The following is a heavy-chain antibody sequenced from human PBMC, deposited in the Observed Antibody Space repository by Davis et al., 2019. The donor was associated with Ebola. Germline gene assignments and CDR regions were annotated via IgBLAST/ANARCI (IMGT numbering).Heavy chain of an antibody. CDR3: AITCCGYSYGSHYYYGMDV. CDR2: IIPILGIA. V-gene: IGHV1-69*04. CDR1: GGTFSSYA. Sequence: SVKVSCKASGGTFSSYAISWVRQAPGQGLEWMGRIIPILGIANYAQKFQGRVTITADKSTSTAYMELSSLRSEDTAVYYCAITCCGYSYGSHYYYGMDVWGQGTTVTVSS. D-gene: IGHD5-18*01. J-gene: IGHJ6*02.